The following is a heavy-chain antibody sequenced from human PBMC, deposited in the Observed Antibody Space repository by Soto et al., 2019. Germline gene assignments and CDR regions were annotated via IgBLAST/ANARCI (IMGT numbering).Heavy chain of an antibody. J-gene: IGHJ3*02. CDR1: KFSFSNYG. D-gene: IGHD5-12*01. V-gene: IGHV3-30*18. Sequence: EESGGGVVQPGKSLRLYCAASKFSFSNYGMHWVRQAPGKGLEWVALTTYDGRRTYYADSVKGRFTISRDNSKNMLYLQMSSLRLDDTAVYYCAKAWREGYDTEAYDIWGQGTEVTVSS. CDR2: TTYDGRRT. CDR3: AKAWREGYDTEAYDI.